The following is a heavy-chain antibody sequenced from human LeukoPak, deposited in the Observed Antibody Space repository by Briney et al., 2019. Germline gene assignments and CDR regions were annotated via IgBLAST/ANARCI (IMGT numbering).Heavy chain of an antibody. D-gene: IGHD3-3*01. CDR3: AKGLAYYDFWSGYYIFDY. J-gene: IGHJ4*02. V-gene: IGHV3-30*02. CDR2: IRYDGSNK. Sequence: GGSLRLSCAASGFTFSSYGMHWVRQAPGKGREWVAFIRYDGSNKYYADSVKGRFTISRDNSKNTLYLQMNSLRAEDTAVYYCAKGLAYYDFWSGYYIFDYWGQGTLVTVSS. CDR1: GFTFSSYG.